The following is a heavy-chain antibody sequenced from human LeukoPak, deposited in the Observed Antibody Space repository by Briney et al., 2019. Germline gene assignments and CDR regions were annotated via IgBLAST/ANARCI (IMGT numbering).Heavy chain of an antibody. CDR2: INPNSGGT. Sequence: ASVKVSCKASGYSFTDYYMHWVRQAPGQGLEWMGWINPNSGGTNYAQKFQGRVTMTRDTSISTAYMELSRLRSDDTAVYYCASWGTFSGTRSYWGQGTLVTVSS. CDR1: GYSFTDYY. D-gene: IGHD3-16*01. J-gene: IGHJ4*02. V-gene: IGHV1-2*02. CDR3: ASWGTFSGTRSY.